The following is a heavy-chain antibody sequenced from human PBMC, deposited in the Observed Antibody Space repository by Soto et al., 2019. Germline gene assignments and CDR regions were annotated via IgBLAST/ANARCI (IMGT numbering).Heavy chain of an antibody. CDR3: ARESGGYSNYYYYGMDV. CDR1: GFTFSSYG. D-gene: IGHD4-4*01. V-gene: IGHV3-33*01. CDR2: IWYDGSNK. J-gene: IGHJ6*02. Sequence: QVQLVESGGGVVQPGRSLRLSCAASGFTFSSYGMHWVRQAPGNGLEWVAVIWYDGSNKYYADSVKGRFTISRDNSKNTLYLQMNSLRAEDTAVYYCARESGGYSNYYYYGMDVWGQGTTVTVSS.